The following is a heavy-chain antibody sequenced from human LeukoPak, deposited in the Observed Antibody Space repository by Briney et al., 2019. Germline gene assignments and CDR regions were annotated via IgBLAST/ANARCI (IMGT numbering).Heavy chain of an antibody. D-gene: IGHD3-22*01. CDR1: GASMRSSNYY. Sequence: PSETLSLTCTVSGASMRSSNYYGGWVRQPPGKGLEWIGTIHYGGSTFYNPSLRSRLTISVDTSKNQFSLQLSSVTAADTAVYYCARDDYYDSSGTAWYWGQGTLVTVSS. V-gene: IGHV4-39*07. J-gene: IGHJ4*02. CDR2: IHYGGST. CDR3: ARDDYYDSSGTAWY.